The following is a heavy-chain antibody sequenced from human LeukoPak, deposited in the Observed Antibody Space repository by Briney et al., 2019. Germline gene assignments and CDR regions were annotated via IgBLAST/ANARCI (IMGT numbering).Heavy chain of an antibody. Sequence: GGSLRLSCAASGFTFSSYAMSWVRQAPGKGLEWVSAISGSGGSTYYADSVKGRFTISRDNSKNTLYLQMNSLRAEDTAVYYCARGLKSGYSGYDEFDYWGQGTLVTVSS. CDR2: ISGSGGST. V-gene: IGHV3-23*01. CDR1: GFTFSSYA. J-gene: IGHJ4*02. D-gene: IGHD5-12*01. CDR3: ARGLKSGYSGYDEFDY.